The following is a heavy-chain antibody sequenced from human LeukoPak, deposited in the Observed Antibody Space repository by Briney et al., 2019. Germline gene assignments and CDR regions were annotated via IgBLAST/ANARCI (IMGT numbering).Heavy chain of an antibody. CDR1: GYTFTHHG. V-gene: IGHV1-18*01. J-gene: IGHJ4*02. CDR2: ISAYNGDT. Sequence: ASVKVSCKASGYTFTHHGITWVRQAPGQGLEWMGWISAYNGDTHYAQNFQGGVTLTTDTSTTTAYMELRSLRSDDTAVYYCARDPTNTSGRYAYFDYWGQGTLVTVSS. CDR3: ARDPTNTSGRYAYFDY. D-gene: IGHD6-19*01.